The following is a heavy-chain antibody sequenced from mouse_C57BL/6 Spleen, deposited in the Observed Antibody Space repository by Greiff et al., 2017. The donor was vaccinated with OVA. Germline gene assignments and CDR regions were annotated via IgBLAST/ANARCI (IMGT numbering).Heavy chain of an antibody. CDR1: GYTFTSYW. J-gene: IGHJ2*01. Sequence: VQLQQPGAELVKPGASVKLSCKASGYTFTSYWMQWVKQRPGQGLEWIGEIDPSDSYTNYNQKFKGKATLTVDTSSSTAYMQLSSLTSEDSAVYYCARRRGDDWGKGTTLTVSS. CDR3: ARRRGDD. CDR2: IDPSDSYT. V-gene: IGHV1-50*01.